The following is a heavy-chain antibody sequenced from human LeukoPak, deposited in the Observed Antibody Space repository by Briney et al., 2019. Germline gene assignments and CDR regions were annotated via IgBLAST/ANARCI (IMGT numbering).Heavy chain of an antibody. Sequence: SETLSLTCAVSGYSISNGYYWVWIRQPPGRGLEWIGSLYHSDSAYYNTSLRSRVSMSVDTSKNQFSLTLSFVTAADTAVYYCARQHDSSYYYYYIDVWGSGTTVTVSS. CDR3: ARQHDSSYYYYYIDV. J-gene: IGHJ6*03. CDR1: GYSISNGYY. D-gene: IGHD3-3*01. V-gene: IGHV4-38-2*01. CDR2: LYHSDSA.